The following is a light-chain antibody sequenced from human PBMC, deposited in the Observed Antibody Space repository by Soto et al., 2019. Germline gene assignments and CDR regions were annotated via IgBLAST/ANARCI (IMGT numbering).Light chain of an antibody. CDR2: DVS. CDR1: RSDIGTYNY. J-gene: IGLJ1*01. V-gene: IGLV2-14*01. CDR3: KSYTSSTSFV. Sequence: QSVLTQPASVSGSPGQSITISCTGTRSDIGTYNYVSWYQQHPGKANRLVIYDVSNRPSGVSNRFSGSKSGNTASLNIAGLQSEDEADYYCKSYTSSTSFVFGTGTKVTVL.